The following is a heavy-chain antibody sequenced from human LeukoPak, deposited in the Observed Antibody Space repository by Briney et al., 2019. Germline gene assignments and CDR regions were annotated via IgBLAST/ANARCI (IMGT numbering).Heavy chain of an antibody. CDR1: GFTFSSYA. Sequence: PGGSLRLSCAASGFTFSSYAMSWVRQAPGKGLEWVSAISGSGGSTYYADSVKGRFTISRDNSKNTRYLQMNSLRADVAAVYYCATSNDYGDYVLAGGAFDIWGQGTMVTVSS. CDR3: ATSNDYGDYVLAGGAFDI. CDR2: ISGSGGST. J-gene: IGHJ3*02. V-gene: IGHV3-23*01. D-gene: IGHD4-17*01.